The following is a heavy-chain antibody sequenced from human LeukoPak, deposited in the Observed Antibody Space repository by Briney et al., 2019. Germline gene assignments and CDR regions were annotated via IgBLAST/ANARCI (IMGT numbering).Heavy chain of an antibody. CDR2: IYISGST. CDR1: GGSISSYY. J-gene: IGHJ6*02. D-gene: IGHD7-27*01. CDR3: ATGSTGDYYYGMDV. Sequence: PSETLSLTCTVSGGSISSYYWSWIRQPPGKGLEWIGYIYISGSTSYNPSLKSRVTMSVDTSKNQFSLKLSSVTAADTAVYYCATGSTGDYYYGMDVWGQGTTVTVSS. V-gene: IGHV4-59*12.